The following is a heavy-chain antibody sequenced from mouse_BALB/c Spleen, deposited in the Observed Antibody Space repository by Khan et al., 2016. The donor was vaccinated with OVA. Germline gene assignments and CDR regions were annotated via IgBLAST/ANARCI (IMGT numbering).Heavy chain of an antibody. V-gene: IGHV1S41*01. CDR1: GYTFTSYW. Sequence: DLVKPGASVKLSCKASGYTFTSYWINWIKQRPRQGLEWIGCIGPGSGSTYYNEVFKGKATLTVDTSSSTAYIQLSSLSSEDSAVYFCARENYYGRTYYAMDYWGQGTSVTVSS. CDR3: ARENYYGRTYYAMDY. D-gene: IGHD1-1*01. CDR2: IGPGSGST. J-gene: IGHJ4*01.